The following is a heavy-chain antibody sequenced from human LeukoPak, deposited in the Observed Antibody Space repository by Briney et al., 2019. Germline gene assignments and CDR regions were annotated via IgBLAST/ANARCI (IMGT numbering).Heavy chain of an antibody. V-gene: IGHV1-46*01. CDR1: GYTFTNYY. CDR2: INPSGGST. J-gene: IGHJ4*02. D-gene: IGHD1-14*01. CDR3: ARVAFRQTVTNQLDY. Sequence: ASVKVSCKASGYTFTNYYIHWVRQAPGQGLEWMGLINPSGGSTSYAQKFQGRVTMTRDTSTSTVYMELSSLKSEDTAVYYRARVAFRQTVTNQLDYWGQGTLVTVSS.